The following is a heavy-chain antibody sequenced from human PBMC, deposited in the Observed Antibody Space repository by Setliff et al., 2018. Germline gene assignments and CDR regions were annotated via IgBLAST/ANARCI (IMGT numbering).Heavy chain of an antibody. CDR1: GGSISSGSYY. J-gene: IGHJ6*03. D-gene: IGHD3-10*01. Sequence: KTSETLSLTCTVSGGSISSGSYYWGWIRQPPRKGLEWIGSIHSTGDPYSNPSLKSRVTMSVDTSRNQLSLKLTSVTAADTAVYYCARHVGSRSRRYNYYYYYMDVWGKGTTVTV. CDR2: IHSTGDP. CDR3: ARHVGSRSRRYNYYYYYMDV. V-gene: IGHV4-39*01.